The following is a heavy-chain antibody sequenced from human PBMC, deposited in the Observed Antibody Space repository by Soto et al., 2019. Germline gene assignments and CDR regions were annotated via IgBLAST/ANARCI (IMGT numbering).Heavy chain of an antibody. J-gene: IGHJ4*02. CDR3: TTHKDGTYYYDSSGHEY. V-gene: IGHV3-73*01. Sequence: GGSLRLSCAASGFTFSGSAMHWVRQASGKGLEWVGRIRSKANSYATAYAASVKGRFTISRDDSKNTAYLQMNSLKTEDTAVYYCTTHKDGTYYYDSSGHEYWGQGTLVTVSS. CDR2: IRSKANSYAT. D-gene: IGHD3-22*01. CDR1: GFTFSGSA.